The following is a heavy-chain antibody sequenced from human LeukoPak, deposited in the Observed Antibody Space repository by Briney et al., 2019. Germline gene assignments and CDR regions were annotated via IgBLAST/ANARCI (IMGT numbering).Heavy chain of an antibody. CDR3: ARGRGQRLDGYNFDGAFDI. CDR1: GYTLTSYG. CDR2: ISAYNGNT. D-gene: IGHD5-24*01. J-gene: IGHJ3*02. Sequence: GASVKVSCKASGYTLTSYGISWVRQAPGQGLEWMGWISAYNGNTNYAQKLQGRVTMTTDTSTSTAYMELRSLRSDDTAVYYCARGRGQRLDGYNFDGAFDIWGQGTMVTVSS. V-gene: IGHV1-18*01.